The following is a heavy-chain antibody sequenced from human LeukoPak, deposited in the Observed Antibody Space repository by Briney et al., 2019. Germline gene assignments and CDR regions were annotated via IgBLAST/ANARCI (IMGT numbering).Heavy chain of an antibody. J-gene: IGHJ6*02. V-gene: IGHV3-23*01. CDR1: GFSFSAFG. CDR2: ITKNGDTT. CDR3: TKDYSGRFCSAV. Sequence: PGGSLRLSCAASGFSFSAFGMNWVRQAPGKGLEWVSTITKNGDTTYYVDSVKGRFTISRDNSKNTLYLQMNSLRAEDTAKYYCTKDYSGRFCSAVWGQGTTVIVSS. D-gene: IGHD4-11*01.